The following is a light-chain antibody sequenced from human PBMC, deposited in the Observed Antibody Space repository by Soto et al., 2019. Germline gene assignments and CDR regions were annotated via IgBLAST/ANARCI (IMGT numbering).Light chain of an antibody. CDR3: QQYGSSPYT. J-gene: IGKJ2*01. CDR1: QNFGNTF. Sequence: IVLTQSPGTLSLSPGERATLSCRASQNFGNTFLAWYQQKPGHAPRLLIYGASSRATGIPDRISGSGSGTDFTLTISRLEPEDFAVYFCQQYGSSPYTFGQGNKLEIK. CDR2: GAS. V-gene: IGKV3-20*01.